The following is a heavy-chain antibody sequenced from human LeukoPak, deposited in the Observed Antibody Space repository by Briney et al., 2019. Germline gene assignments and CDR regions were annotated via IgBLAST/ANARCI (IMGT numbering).Heavy chain of an antibody. CDR1: GYTFTGYY. V-gene: IGHV1-2*02. Sequence: ASVKVSCKASGYTFTGYYMHWVRQAPGQGLDWMGWINLNSGGTNYAQKFQGRVTMTRDTSISTAYMELSRLRSGDTAVYYCARSPDILTGENFDYWGQGTLVTVSS. J-gene: IGHJ4*02. CDR3: ARSPDILTGENFDY. CDR2: INLNSGGT. D-gene: IGHD3-9*01.